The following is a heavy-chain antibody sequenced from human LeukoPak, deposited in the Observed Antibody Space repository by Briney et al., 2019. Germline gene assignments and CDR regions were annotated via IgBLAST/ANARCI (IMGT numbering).Heavy chain of an antibody. CDR3: ARVRAPSSSWYTSYYYYMDV. CDR1: GFPFSTYG. D-gene: IGHD6-13*01. Sequence: PGGSLRLSCAASGFPFSTYGMHWVRQAPGKGLEWVAFIRYDGSAKYHTDSVKGRFIISRDNSKNTLSLQMNSLRVEDTAVYYCARVRAPSSSWYTSYYYYMDVWGKGTTVTVSS. CDR2: IRYDGSAK. V-gene: IGHV3-30*02. J-gene: IGHJ6*03.